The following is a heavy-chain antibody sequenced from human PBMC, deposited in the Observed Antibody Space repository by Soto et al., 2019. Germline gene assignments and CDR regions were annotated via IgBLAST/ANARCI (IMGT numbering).Heavy chain of an antibody. V-gene: IGHV3-33*01. CDR3: ARGPHILTGYIHWYFDL. CDR2: IWYDGSYK. D-gene: IGHD3-9*01. J-gene: IGHJ2*01. Sequence: QVQLVESGGGVVQPGRSLRLSCAASGFTFSSYGMHWVRQAPGKGLEWVAVIWYDGSYKYYADSVKGRFTISRDNSKNTLYLPMNSQRAEDTAVYYCARGPHILTGYIHWYFDLWGRGTLVTVSS. CDR1: GFTFSSYG.